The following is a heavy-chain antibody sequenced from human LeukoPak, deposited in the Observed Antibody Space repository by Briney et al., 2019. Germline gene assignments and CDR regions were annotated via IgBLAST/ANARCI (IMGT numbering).Heavy chain of an antibody. V-gene: IGHV1-2*06. Sequence: ASVKVSCKASGYTFTGYYMHWVRQAPGQGPEWMGRINPNSGGTNYAQKFQGRVTMTRDTSISTAYMELSRLRSDDTAVYYCAGGQWGSSNYYYYYMDVWGKGTTVTVSS. D-gene: IGHD6-6*01. CDR2: INPNSGGT. J-gene: IGHJ6*03. CDR3: AGGQWGSSNYYYYYMDV. CDR1: GYTFTGYY.